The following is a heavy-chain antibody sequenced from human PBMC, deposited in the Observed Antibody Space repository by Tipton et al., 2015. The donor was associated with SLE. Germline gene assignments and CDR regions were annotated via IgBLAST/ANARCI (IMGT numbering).Heavy chain of an antibody. CDR1: GGSISSSSNY. Sequence: TLSLTCTVSGGSISSSSNYWGWIRQPPGKGLEWIGSVYYSGNTHYNPSLKSRVTISVDTSKNQFSLRLRSMTAADTAVYYCARCSGGTGWFDPWGQGTLVTVSS. V-gene: IGHV4-39*07. CDR3: ARCSGGTGWFDP. D-gene: IGHD2-15*01. CDR2: VYYSGNT. J-gene: IGHJ5*02.